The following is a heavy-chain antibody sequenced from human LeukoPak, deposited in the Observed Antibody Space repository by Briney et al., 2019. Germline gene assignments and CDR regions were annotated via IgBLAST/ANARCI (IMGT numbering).Heavy chain of an antibody. D-gene: IGHD6-13*01. Sequence: ASVKVSCKASGYIFTSYAMNWVRQAPGQGPEWMGWIKIGEGTTHSAQKFQDRVSMTRDRSSNTAFLELRSLRSDDTAVYFCSRSFYSSSWYYFDLWGQGTLVTVSS. CDR3: SRSFYSSSWYYFDL. V-gene: IGHV1-3*04. J-gene: IGHJ4*02. CDR1: GYIFTSYA. CDR2: IKIGEGTT.